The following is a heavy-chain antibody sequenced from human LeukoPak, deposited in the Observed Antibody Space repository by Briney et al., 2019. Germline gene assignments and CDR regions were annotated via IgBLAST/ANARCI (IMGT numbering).Heavy chain of an antibody. Sequence: GGSLRLSCTGSGFSFSTYWMIWVRQAPGKGLEWVASIKQDGSEKYYVDSVKGRFTISRDNAKNSLYLQMNSLRAEDTAVYYYAREVLWFGELLAPFGYWGQGTLVTVSS. V-gene: IGHV3-7*03. J-gene: IGHJ4*02. D-gene: IGHD3-10*01. CDR3: AREVLWFGELLAPFGY. CDR2: IKQDGSEK. CDR1: GFSFSTYW.